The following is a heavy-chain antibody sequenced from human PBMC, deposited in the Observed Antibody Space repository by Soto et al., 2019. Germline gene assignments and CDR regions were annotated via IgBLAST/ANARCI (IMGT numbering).Heavy chain of an antibody. CDR1: GYSFSDYH. CDR3: ARGHSTDCSNGVCSFFYNHEMDV. J-gene: IGHJ6*02. CDR2: INPKSGGT. D-gene: IGHD2-8*01. Sequence: QVQLVQSGAEVKKPGASVKVFCMASGYSFSDYHIYWVRQAPGQGLEWLGRINPKSGGTSTAQKFQGWVTMTRDTSISTAYMELTRLKSDDTAVYFCARGHSTDCSNGVCSFFYNHEMDVWGQGTTVTVSS. V-gene: IGHV1-2*04.